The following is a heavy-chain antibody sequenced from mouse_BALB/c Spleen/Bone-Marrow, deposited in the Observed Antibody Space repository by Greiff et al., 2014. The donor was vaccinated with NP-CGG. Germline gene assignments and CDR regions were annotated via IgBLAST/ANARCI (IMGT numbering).Heavy chain of an antibody. CDR3: ARITTATGAMDY. J-gene: IGHJ4*01. D-gene: IGHD1-2*01. CDR2: LRADGST. CDR1: GFSLTTYG. Sequence: VKLQESGPGLVAPSQSLSITCTVSGFSLTTYGVHWVRQPPGKGLEWLGVLRADGSTNYNSALMSRLSISKDNSKSQVFLKMNSLQTDDTAMYYCARITTATGAMDYWGQGTSVTVSS. V-gene: IGHV2-9*02.